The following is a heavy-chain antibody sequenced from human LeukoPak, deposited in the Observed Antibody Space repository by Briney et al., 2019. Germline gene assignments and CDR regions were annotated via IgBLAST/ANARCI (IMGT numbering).Heavy chain of an antibody. J-gene: IGHJ4*02. V-gene: IGHV3-11*05. Sequence: GGSLRLSCAASGFTFSSYAMSWVRQAPGKGLEWVSYISSSSSYTNYADSVKGRFTISRDNAKNSLYLQMNSLRAEDTAVYYCARGHELDYWGQGTLVTVSS. CDR3: ARGHELDY. CDR2: ISSSSSYT. CDR1: GFTFSSYA.